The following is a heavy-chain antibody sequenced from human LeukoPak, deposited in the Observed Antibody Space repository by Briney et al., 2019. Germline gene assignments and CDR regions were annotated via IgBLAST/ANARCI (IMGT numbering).Heavy chain of an antibody. V-gene: IGHV1-18*01. CDR2: ISAYNGNT. D-gene: IGHD3-3*01. Sequence: ASVKVSCKASGYTFTSYGISWVRQAPGQGLEWMGCISAYNGNTNYAQKLQGRVTMTTDTSTSTAYMELRSLRSDDTAVYYCARDSPYYDFWSGCQIYFDYWGQGTLVTVSS. J-gene: IGHJ4*02. CDR3: ARDSPYYDFWSGCQIYFDY. CDR1: GYTFTSYG.